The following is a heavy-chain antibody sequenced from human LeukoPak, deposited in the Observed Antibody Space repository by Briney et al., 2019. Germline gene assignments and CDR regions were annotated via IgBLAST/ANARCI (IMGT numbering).Heavy chain of an antibody. Sequence: GGSLRLSCAATGFTFSSYGMHWVRQARGKGLEWVAFIRYDGSNKDYADSVKGRFTISRDNSKNTLYLQMNSLRAEDTAVYYCAKDLSPAAGTHYYYGMDVWGQGTTVTVSS. D-gene: IGHD6-13*01. CDR2: IRYDGSNK. CDR1: GFTFSSYG. CDR3: AKDLSPAAGTHYYYGMDV. J-gene: IGHJ6*02. V-gene: IGHV3-30*02.